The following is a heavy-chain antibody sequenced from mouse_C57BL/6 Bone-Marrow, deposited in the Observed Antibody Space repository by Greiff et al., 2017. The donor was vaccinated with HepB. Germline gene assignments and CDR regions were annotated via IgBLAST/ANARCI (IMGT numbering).Heavy chain of an antibody. CDR1: GYTFTSYW. Sequence: VQLQQPGAELVKPGASVKLSCKASGYTFTSYWMQWVKQRPGQGLEWIGEIDPSDSYTNYNQKFKGKATLTVDTSSSTAYMQLSSLTSEDSAVYYCARETHWEAMDYWGQGTSVTVSS. CDR3: ARETHWEAMDY. D-gene: IGHD4-1*01. J-gene: IGHJ4*01. CDR2: IDPSDSYT. V-gene: IGHV1-50*01.